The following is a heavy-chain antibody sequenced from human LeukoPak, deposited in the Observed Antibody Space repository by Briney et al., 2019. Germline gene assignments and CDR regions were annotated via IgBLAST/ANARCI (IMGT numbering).Heavy chain of an antibody. Sequence: GGSLRLSCAASGFTFRSYWMSWVRQAPGKGLEWVANMKQDGSEKYQMDSVKGRFTISRDNAKNSLYLQMNSLRADDTAVYYCTRDPGHYRDSWGQGTLVTVSS. V-gene: IGHV3-7*01. J-gene: IGHJ4*02. CDR3: TRDPGHYRDS. CDR1: GFTFRSYW. CDR2: MKQDGSEK. D-gene: IGHD3-3*01.